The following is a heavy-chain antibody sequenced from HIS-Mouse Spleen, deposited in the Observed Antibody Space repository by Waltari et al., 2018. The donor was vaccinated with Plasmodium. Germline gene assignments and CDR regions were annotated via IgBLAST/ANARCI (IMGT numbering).Heavy chain of an antibody. CDR2: IWYDGSNK. CDR1: GFTFSSYG. CDR3: AKGAGAPGYFDL. Sequence: GGVVQPGRSLRLSCAASGFTFSSYGMHWVRQAPGKGLEWVAVIWYDGSNKYYADSVKGRFTISRDNSKNTLYLQMNSLRAEDTAVYYCAKGAGAPGYFDLWGRGTLVTVSS. J-gene: IGHJ2*01. V-gene: IGHV3-33*06.